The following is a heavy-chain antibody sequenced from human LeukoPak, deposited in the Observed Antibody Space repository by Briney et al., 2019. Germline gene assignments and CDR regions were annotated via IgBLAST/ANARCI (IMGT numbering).Heavy chain of an antibody. V-gene: IGHV4-34*01. CDR2: INHSGST. D-gene: IGHD4-11*01. CDR3: ARQGYYYSNYFAWFDP. Sequence: SETLSLTCAVYGGSFSGYYWSWIRQPPGKGLEWIGEINHSGSTNYNPSLKSRVTISVDTSKNQFSLKLSSVTAADTAVYYCARQGYYYSNYFAWFDPWGQGTLVTVSS. J-gene: IGHJ5*02. CDR1: GGSFSGYY.